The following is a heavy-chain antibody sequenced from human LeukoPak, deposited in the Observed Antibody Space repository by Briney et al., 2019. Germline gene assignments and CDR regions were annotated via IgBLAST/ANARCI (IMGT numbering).Heavy chain of an antibody. V-gene: IGHV3-23*01. Sequence: PGGSLRLSCAASGFTLSTYAMSWVRQAPGKGLEWVSSISDNGYTTYYADSVRGRFTISRDNSKNTVYLQMIGLRAEDTAVYFCAKYYYDSSGYYDAAPLDSWGQGTLVTVFS. D-gene: IGHD3-22*01. J-gene: IGHJ4*02. CDR1: GFTLSTYA. CDR2: ISDNGYTT. CDR3: AKYYYDSSGYYDAAPLDS.